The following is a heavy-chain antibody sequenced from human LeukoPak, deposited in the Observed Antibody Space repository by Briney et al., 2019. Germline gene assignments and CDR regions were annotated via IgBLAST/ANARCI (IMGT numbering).Heavy chain of an antibody. V-gene: IGHV3-53*01. J-gene: IGHJ5*02. Sequence: PGGSLRLSCAASGFTVSSNYMSWVRQAPGKGLEWVSVIYSGGSTYYADSVKGRFTISRDNSKNTLYLQMNSLRAEDTAVYYCAKEERIRPYNWFDPWGQGTLVTVSS. CDR3: AKEERIRPYNWFDP. CDR1: GFTVSSNY. D-gene: IGHD1-1*01. CDR2: IYSGGST.